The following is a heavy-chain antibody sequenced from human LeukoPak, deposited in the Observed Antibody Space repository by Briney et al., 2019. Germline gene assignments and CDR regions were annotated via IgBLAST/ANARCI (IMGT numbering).Heavy chain of an antibody. Sequence: KPSETLSLTCTVSGDSISSSSYYWSWIRQPPGKGLEWIGYIYYSGSTNYNPSLKSRVTISVDTSKNQFSLKLSSVTAADTAVYYCARVYYYDSSGYPFDYWGQGTLVTVSS. CDR3: ARVYYYDSSGYPFDY. V-gene: IGHV4-61*01. CDR1: GDSISSSSYY. D-gene: IGHD3-22*01. J-gene: IGHJ4*02. CDR2: IYYSGST.